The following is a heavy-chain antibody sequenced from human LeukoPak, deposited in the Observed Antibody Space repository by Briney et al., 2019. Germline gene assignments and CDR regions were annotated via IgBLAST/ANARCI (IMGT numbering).Heavy chain of an antibody. CDR1: GYTFTSYG. Sequence: ASVKVSCKASGYTFTSYGISWVRQAPGQGLEWMGWISAYNGNTNYAQKLQGRVTMTTDTSTSTAYMELWSLRSDDTAVYYCARDRGWDILTGHNEYWGQGTLVTVSS. CDR2: ISAYNGNT. D-gene: IGHD3-9*01. CDR3: ARDRGWDILTGHNEY. J-gene: IGHJ4*02. V-gene: IGHV1-18*01.